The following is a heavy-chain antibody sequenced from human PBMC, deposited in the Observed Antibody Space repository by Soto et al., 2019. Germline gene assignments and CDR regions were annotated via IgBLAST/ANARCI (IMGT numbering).Heavy chain of an antibody. J-gene: IGHJ5*02. CDR2: IIPILGIA. CDR3: ARTRRYRSGGSCDIGLVP. CDR1: GGTFSRYT. V-gene: IGHV1-69*02. Sequence: QVPLVQSGAEVKKPGSSVKVSCKASGGTFSRYTISWVRQAPGQGLEWMGRIIPILGIANYAQKFQGRVTITADKSTSTAYRELSSLRAEDTAVYYCARTRRYRSGGSCDIGLVPWGQRTLVTVSS. D-gene: IGHD2-15*01.